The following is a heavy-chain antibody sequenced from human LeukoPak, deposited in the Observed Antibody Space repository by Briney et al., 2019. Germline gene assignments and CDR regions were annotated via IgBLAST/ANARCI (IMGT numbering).Heavy chain of an antibody. V-gene: IGHV3-23*01. CDR2: LSGSGDST. Sequence: GGSLRLSCAASGFTFSTYAMSWVRQAPGKGLEWVSALSGSGDSTYYADSVKGRSTISRDNSKNTLSLQMNSLRPEDTAVYYCARDQSGDAFDIWGQGSMVTVSS. CDR1: GFTFSTYA. CDR3: ARDQSGDAFDI. D-gene: IGHD1-26*01. J-gene: IGHJ3*02.